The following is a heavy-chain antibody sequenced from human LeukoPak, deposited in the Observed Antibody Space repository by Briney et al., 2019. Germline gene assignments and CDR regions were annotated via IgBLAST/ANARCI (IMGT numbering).Heavy chain of an antibody. CDR2: IHYSGSA. V-gene: IGHV4-39*01. CDR3: ARVVLGSSWYWFYYYYMDV. CDR1: GGSINSTTYY. J-gene: IGHJ6*03. Sequence: SETLSLTCTVSGGSINSTTYYWGWIRQPPGKGLEWIGSIHYSGSAYNNPSLKSRVAISVDTSKNQFSLNLSSVTAADTAVYYCARVVLGSSWYWFYYYYMDVWGKGTTVAVSS. D-gene: IGHD6-13*01.